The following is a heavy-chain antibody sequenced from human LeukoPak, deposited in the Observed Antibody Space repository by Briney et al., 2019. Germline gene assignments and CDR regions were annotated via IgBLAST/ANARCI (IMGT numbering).Heavy chain of an antibody. CDR3: AREPPRRIAAAGYMDV. D-gene: IGHD6-13*01. J-gene: IGHJ6*03. V-gene: IGHV3-21*01. Sequence: KPGGSLRLSCAASGFTFSSYSMNWVRQAPGKGLEWVSSISSSSSYIYYADSVKGRFTISRDNAKNSLYLQMNSLRAEDTAVYYCAREPPRRIAAAGYMDVWGKGTTVTVSS. CDR2: ISSSSSYI. CDR1: GFTFSSYS.